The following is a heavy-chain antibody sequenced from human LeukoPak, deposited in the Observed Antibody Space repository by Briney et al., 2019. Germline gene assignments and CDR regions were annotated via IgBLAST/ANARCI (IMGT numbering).Heavy chain of an antibody. Sequence: GGSLRLPCAASGFTFSSYAMSWVRQAPGRGLEWVSAISGSGGSTYYADSVKGRFTISRDNSKNTLYLQMNSLRAEDTAVYYCAKSEGGSYYGYYYYGMDVWGQGTTVTVSS. CDR3: AKSEGGSYYGYYYYGMDV. CDR1: GFTFSSYA. J-gene: IGHJ6*02. CDR2: ISGSGGST. D-gene: IGHD1-26*01. V-gene: IGHV3-23*01.